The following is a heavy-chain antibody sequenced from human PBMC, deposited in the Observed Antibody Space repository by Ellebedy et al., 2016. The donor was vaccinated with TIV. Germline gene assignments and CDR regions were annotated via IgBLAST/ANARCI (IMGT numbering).Heavy chain of an antibody. CDR2: IRYDGSDE. CDR3: ARMGFGEIYYYGLDV. D-gene: IGHD3-10*01. J-gene: IGHJ6*02. V-gene: IGHV3-33*01. CDR1: GFPFSTYG. Sequence: PGGSLRLSCAASGFPFSTYGMHLVRQAPGKGLEWVAIIRYDGSDENYADSVKGRFTISRDNSKNTLHLQMNSLRVEDTAVYYCARMGFGEIYYYGLDVWGQGTPVTVSS.